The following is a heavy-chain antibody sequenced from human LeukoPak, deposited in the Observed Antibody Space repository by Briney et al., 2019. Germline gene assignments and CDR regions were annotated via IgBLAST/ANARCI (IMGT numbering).Heavy chain of an antibody. Sequence: GGSLRLSCAASGFKFSSYSMNWVRLAPGKGLMWVSRMSSDGSSTNYADSVKGRFTISRDNAKNTLYLQMNSLRVEDTAVYYCSRALSNTVRGVGDYWGQGTLVTVSS. D-gene: IGHD3-10*01. V-gene: IGHV3-74*01. CDR3: SRALSNTVRGVGDY. CDR1: GFKFSSYS. CDR2: MSSDGSST. J-gene: IGHJ4*02.